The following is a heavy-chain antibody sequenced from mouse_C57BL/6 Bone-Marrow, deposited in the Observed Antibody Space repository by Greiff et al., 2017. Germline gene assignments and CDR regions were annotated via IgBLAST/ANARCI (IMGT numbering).Heavy chain of an antibody. CDR1: GYTFTSYW. D-gene: IGHD1-1*01. Sequence: VQLQQSGAELVKPGASVKLSCKASGYTFTSYWMHWVKQRPGQGLEWIGMIHPNSGSTNYNEKFKSKATLTVDKSSSTAYMQLSSLTSEDSAVYYCARSDYYGSSSFDYWGQGTTLTVSS. J-gene: IGHJ2*01. CDR3: ARSDYYGSSSFDY. CDR2: IHPNSGST. V-gene: IGHV1-64*01.